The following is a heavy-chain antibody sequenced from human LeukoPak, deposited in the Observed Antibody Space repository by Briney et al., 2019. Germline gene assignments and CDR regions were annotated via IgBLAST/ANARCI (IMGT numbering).Heavy chain of an antibody. V-gene: IGHV3-48*03. D-gene: IGHD3-16*01. Sequence: GGSLRLSCAASEFTFSSYEMNWVRQAPGKGLEWVSYISSSGTTIYYAESVKGRFTISRGNAKNSLYLQMNSLRVEDTAVYYCARWGYYYYGMDVWGQGTTVTVSS. CDR3: ARWGYYYYGMDV. CDR2: ISSSGTTI. CDR1: EFTFSSYE. J-gene: IGHJ6*02.